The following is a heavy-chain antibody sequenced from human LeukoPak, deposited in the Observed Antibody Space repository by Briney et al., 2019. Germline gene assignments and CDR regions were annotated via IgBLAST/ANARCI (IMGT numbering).Heavy chain of an antibody. CDR3: ASGVTTGFDY. Sequence: GGSLRLSGAASGFTFSSYSMNWVRQAPGNGLEWVSSISSSSSYIYYADSVKGRFTISRDNAKNSLYLQMNSLRAEDTAVYYCASGVTTGFDYWGQGTLVTVSS. V-gene: IGHV3-21*01. D-gene: IGHD4-17*01. J-gene: IGHJ4*02. CDR2: ISSSSSYI. CDR1: GFTFSSYS.